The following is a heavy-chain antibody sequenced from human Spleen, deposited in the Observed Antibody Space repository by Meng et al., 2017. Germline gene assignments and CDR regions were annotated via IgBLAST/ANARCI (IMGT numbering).Heavy chain of an antibody. CDR2: IKSKVDGETT. V-gene: IGHV3-15*01. Sequence: GRVGGLGGGGVRPGGSLRLSWAASGFTLDDYGMSWVRQAPGKGLEWVGRIKSKVDGETTDFAAPVKGRFTISRDDAKNTLYLQMNSLKTEDTAVYYCTTDLPFTEGGVITTWGQGTLVTVSS. D-gene: IGHD3-16*02. CDR3: TTDLPFTEGGVITT. J-gene: IGHJ5*02. CDR1: GFTLDDYG.